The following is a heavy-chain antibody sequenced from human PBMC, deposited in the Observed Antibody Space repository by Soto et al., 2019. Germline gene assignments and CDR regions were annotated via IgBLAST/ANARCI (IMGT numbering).Heavy chain of an antibody. CDR3: ATLLADY. CDR1: GGSISSYY. CDR2: IYYSGST. V-gene: IGHV4-59*01. Sequence: QVQLQESGPGLVKPSETLSLTCTVSGGSISSYYWSWIRQPPGKGLEWIGYIYYSGSTNYNPSLKSRVTIPVDTSKNQFSLKLSSVTAADPAVYYCATLLADYWGQGTLVTVSS. J-gene: IGHJ4*02.